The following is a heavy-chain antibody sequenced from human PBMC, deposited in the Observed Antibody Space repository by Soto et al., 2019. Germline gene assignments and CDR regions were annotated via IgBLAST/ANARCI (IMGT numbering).Heavy chain of an antibody. CDR2: INPIGGSK. J-gene: IGHJ5*02. CDR3: ARRKLAAAKSDWFDP. CDR1: GYTFTNYY. D-gene: IGHD6-13*01. V-gene: IGHV1-46*01. Sequence: ASVKVACKASGYTFTNYYMHWVRQTPGQGLEWMGIINPIGGSKAYAQKFQDRVTLTRDTSTSTVYMELSSLRYDDTAVYYCARRKLAAAKSDWFDPWGQGTLVTVSS.